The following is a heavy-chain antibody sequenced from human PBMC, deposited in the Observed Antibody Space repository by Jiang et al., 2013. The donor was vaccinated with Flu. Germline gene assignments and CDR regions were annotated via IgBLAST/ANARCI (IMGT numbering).Heavy chain of an antibody. CDR2: ISAYNGNT. Sequence: GAEVKKPGASVKVSCKASGYKFTSYGITWVRQAPGQGLEWMGLISAYNGNTNYAPKVQGRVTMTTDTSTGTAYMELRSLRSDDTAVYYCAILISTLTTVDYWGQGTLVTVSS. J-gene: IGHJ4*02. D-gene: IGHD3-9*01. V-gene: IGHV1-18*01. CDR1: GYKFTSYG. CDR3: AILISTLTTVDY.